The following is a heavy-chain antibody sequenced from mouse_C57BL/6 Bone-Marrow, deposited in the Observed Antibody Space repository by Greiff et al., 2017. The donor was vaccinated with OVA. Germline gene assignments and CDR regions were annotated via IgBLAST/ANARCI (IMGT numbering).Heavy chain of an antibody. CDR1: GFTFSSYA. CDR3: TRDYYGSSYGKVDY. CDR2: ISSGGDYI. V-gene: IGHV5-9-1*02. D-gene: IGHD1-1*01. Sequence: EVKLVESGEGLVKPGGSLKLSCAASGFTFSSYAMSWVRQTPEKRLEWVAYISSGGDYIYYADTVKGRFTISRDNARNTLYLQMSSLKSEDTAMYYCTRDYYGSSYGKVDYWGQGTSVTVSS. J-gene: IGHJ4*01.